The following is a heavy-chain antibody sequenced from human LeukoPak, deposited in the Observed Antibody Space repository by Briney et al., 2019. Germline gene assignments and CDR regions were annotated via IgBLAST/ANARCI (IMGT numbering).Heavy chain of an antibody. V-gene: IGHV4-39*01. CDR2: MYYSGST. J-gene: IGHJ4*02. CDR1: GGSISSSSFY. D-gene: IGHD1-26*01. CDR3: ARHAGEFDY. Sequence: SETLSLTXTVSGGSISSSSFYWGWIRQPPGKGLEWIGSMYYSGSTYYNPSLKSRVTISVDTSKNQFSLKLSSVTAADTAVYYCARHAGEFDYWGQGTLVTVSS.